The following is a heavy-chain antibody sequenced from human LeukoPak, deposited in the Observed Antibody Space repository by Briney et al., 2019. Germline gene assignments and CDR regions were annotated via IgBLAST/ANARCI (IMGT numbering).Heavy chain of an antibody. CDR2: IRSNAYGGTT. Sequence: PGRSLRLSCTTSGFSFDDSAMSWVRQAPGKGLGWVGFIRSNAYGGTTEFAASVKGRFAISRDDSKSIAYLQMNSLKTEDTAVYYCSRVHYCSGTSCYGRYFDFWGQGTMVTVSS. D-gene: IGHD2-2*01. V-gene: IGHV3-49*04. CDR3: SRVHYCSGTSCYGRYFDF. J-gene: IGHJ4*02. CDR1: GFSFDDSA.